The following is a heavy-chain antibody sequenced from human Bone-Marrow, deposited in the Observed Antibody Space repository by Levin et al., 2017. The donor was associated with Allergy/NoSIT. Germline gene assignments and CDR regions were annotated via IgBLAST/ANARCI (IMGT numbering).Heavy chain of an antibody. CDR1: GFTFSSYG. CDR3: ARDRGSSGWADAFDI. V-gene: IGHV3-33*01. Sequence: GGSLRLSCAVSGFTFSSYGMHWVRQAPGKGLEWVAVIWYDGSNKYYADSVKGRFTISRDNSKNTLYLQMNSLRAEDTAVYFCARDRGSSGWADAFDIWGQGTMVTVSS. J-gene: IGHJ3*02. CDR2: IWYDGSNK. D-gene: IGHD6-19*01.